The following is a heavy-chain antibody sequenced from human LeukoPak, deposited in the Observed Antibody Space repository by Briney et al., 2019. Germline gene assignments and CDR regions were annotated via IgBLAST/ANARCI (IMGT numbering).Heavy chain of an antibody. CDR1: GFTFDNFA. CDR2: ITGSGGST. D-gene: IGHD3-10*01. Sequence: PGGSLRLSCAPSGFTFDNFAMTWVRQAPGKGLEWVSEITGSGGSTYYADSVKGRFTISRDNSKNTLYLQMNSLRAEDTAIYYCARELFDIDYWGQGTLVTVSS. J-gene: IGHJ4*02. V-gene: IGHV3-23*01. CDR3: ARELFDIDY.